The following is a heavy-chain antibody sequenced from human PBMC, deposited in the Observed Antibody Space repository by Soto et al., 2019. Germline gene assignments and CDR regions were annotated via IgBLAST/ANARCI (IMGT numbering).Heavy chain of an antibody. CDR1: GYTFTSYG. V-gene: IGHV1-18*01. J-gene: IGHJ4*02. CDR3: ARDFDTAVGYYFDY. Sequence: GASVKLSCKSSGYTFTSYGISWGRQAPGQGLEWMGWISAYNGNTNYAQKLQGRVTMTTDTSTSTAYMELRSLRSDDTAVYYCARDFDTAVGYYFDYWGQGTLVTVSS. D-gene: IGHD6-19*01. CDR2: ISAYNGNT.